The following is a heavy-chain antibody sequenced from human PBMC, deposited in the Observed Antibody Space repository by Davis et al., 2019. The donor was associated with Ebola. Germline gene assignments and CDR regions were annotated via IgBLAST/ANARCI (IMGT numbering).Heavy chain of an antibody. V-gene: IGHV3-23*01. D-gene: IGHD7-27*01. CDR3: AKGWGHMDV. J-gene: IGHJ6*02. Sequence: GESLKISCAASGPTSSTYDTNWVRQAPGKGLEWVSTINSAGTTTWYADSVKGRFTISRDKNTVSLQMISLRAEDTAVYYCAKGWGHMDVWGLGTTVTVSS. CDR1: GPTSSTYD. CDR2: INSAGTTT.